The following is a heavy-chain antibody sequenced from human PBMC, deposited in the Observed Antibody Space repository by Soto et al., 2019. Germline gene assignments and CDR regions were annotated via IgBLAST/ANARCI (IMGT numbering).Heavy chain of an antibody. D-gene: IGHD4-4*01. CDR3: ARGTDYTQIASYHYGMDV. CDR2: AYYSGST. J-gene: IGHJ6*02. Sequence: SETLSLTCTVSGKSVSTFYWSWIRQPPGKGLEWIGHAYYSGSTNYDPSLKSRVTISVDMSKNQVSLRLTSVTAADTAVYYCARGTDYTQIASYHYGMDVWGQGTSVTVSS. V-gene: IGHV4-59*02. CDR1: GKSVSTFY.